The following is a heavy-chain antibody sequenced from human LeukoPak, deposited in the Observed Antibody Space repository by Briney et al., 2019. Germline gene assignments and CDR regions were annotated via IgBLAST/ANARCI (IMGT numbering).Heavy chain of an antibody. J-gene: IGHJ4*02. CDR1: GYTFTSYG. Sequence: ASVQVSCKASGYTFTSYGISWVRQAPGQGLEWMGWISAYNGNTNYAQKLQGRVSMTTDTSTSTAYMELRSLRSDDTAVYYCARDKGYSSSWFAQVFDYWGQGTLVTVSS. CDR2: ISAYNGNT. D-gene: IGHD6-13*01. CDR3: ARDKGYSSSWFAQVFDY. V-gene: IGHV1-18*01.